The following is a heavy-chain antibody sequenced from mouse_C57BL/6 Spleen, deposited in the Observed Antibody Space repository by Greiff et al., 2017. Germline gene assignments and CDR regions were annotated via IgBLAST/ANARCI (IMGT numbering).Heavy chain of an antibody. D-gene: IGHD2-1*01. V-gene: IGHV1-69*01. Sequence: VQLQPPGAELVMPGALVQLSRKAFGYPFSSYRMHWVKPRPGQGLEWIGEIDPSDSYTNYNQKFKGKTTFTVDKSSSTAYMQLRSLTSEDSAVYYCARPIYYGNPWYAYWGQGTRVTVSA. CDR3: ARPIYYGNPWYAY. J-gene: IGHJ3*01. CDR2: IDPSDSYT. CDR1: GYPFSSYR.